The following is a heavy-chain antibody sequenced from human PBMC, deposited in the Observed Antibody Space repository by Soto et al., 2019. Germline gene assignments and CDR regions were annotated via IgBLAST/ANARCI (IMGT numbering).Heavy chain of an antibody. CDR2: IYTSGST. CDR1: GGSISSYY. D-gene: IGHD6-19*01. Sequence: QVQLQESGPGLVKPSETLSLTCTVSGGSISSYYWCWIRQPAGKGLEWIGRIYTSGSTNYNPTLKSLVTMSVDTSKNQFSLKLSSVTDADTAVYYCARVAAVAGTDYYYGMDVWGQGTTVTVSS. J-gene: IGHJ6*02. V-gene: IGHV4-4*07. CDR3: ARVAAVAGTDYYYGMDV.